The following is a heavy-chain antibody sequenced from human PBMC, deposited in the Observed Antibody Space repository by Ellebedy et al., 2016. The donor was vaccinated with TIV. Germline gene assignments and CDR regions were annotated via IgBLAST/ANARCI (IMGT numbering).Heavy chain of an antibody. V-gene: IGHV4-31*03. J-gene: IGHJ4*02. CDR3: ARFPLAAGGFDY. Sequence: MPSETLSLTCTVSGGSISSGGYYWSWIRQHPGKGLEWIGYIYYSGSTYYNPSLKSRLTISIDTSKNPFSLKLSSVTAADTAVYYCARFPLAAGGFDYWGQGTLVTVSS. CDR1: GGSISSGGYY. D-gene: IGHD6-13*01. CDR2: IYYSGST.